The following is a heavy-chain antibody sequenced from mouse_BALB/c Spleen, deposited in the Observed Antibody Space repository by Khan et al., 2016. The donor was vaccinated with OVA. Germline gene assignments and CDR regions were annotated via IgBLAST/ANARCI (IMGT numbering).Heavy chain of an antibody. CDR3: TRKDYYDYDPFPY. CDR1: GYSITSEYA. V-gene: IGHV3-2*02. J-gene: IGHJ3*01. D-gene: IGHD2-4*01. Sequence: EVQLQESGPGLVKPSQSLSLTCTVTGYSITSEYAWNWIRQFPGNKLEWMGYINYSGNTRYNPPLKSRISITRDTSKNQFFLQLNSVTTEDTATYYCTRKDYYDYDPFPYWGQGTLVTVSA. CDR2: INYSGNT.